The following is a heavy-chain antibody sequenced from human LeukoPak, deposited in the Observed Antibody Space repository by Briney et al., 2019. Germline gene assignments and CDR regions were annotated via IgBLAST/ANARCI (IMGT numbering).Heavy chain of an antibody. CDR2: MNPNSGGT. J-gene: IGHJ6*02. CDR1: GYTFTSYD. V-gene: IGHV1-2*04. CDR3: ARGFGELFGTAMDV. Sequence: ASVKVSCKASGYTFTSYDFNWLRQATGQGPEWMGWMNPNSGGTNYAQKFQGWVTMTRDTSISTAYMELSRLRSDDTAVYYCARGFGELFGTAMDVWGQGTTVTVSS. D-gene: IGHD3-10*01.